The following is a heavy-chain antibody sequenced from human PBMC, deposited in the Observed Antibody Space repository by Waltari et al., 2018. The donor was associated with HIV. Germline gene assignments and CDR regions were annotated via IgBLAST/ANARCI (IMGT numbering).Heavy chain of an antibody. Sequence: EVQVVESGGGLVTPGGSLRLSCAASGFTFNNAWMTWVRQAPGKGLEWVVRIKSKTDGGTTDYAAPVKGRFTISRDDSKNTLYLQMNSLKTEDTAVYYCTTAMADYWGQGTLVTVSS. CDR3: TTAMADY. D-gene: IGHD3-10*01. J-gene: IGHJ4*02. V-gene: IGHV3-15*01. CDR2: IKSKTDGGTT. CDR1: GFTFNNAW.